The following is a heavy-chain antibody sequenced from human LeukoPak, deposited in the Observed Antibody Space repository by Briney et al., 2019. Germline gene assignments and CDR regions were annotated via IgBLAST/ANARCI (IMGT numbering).Heavy chain of an antibody. D-gene: IGHD6-19*01. V-gene: IGHV3-23*01. Sequence: PGGSLRLSCAASGFAFNNYAMSWVRQAPGVGLEWGLQWLSGISGSGGSSFYADSVKGRFTISRDNSENVLYLQINNLRADDSAIYYCAKRGSGWYFDSWGRGTLVTVSS. J-gene: IGHJ4*02. CDR3: AKRGSGWYFDS. CDR1: GFAFNNYA. CDR2: ISGSGGSS.